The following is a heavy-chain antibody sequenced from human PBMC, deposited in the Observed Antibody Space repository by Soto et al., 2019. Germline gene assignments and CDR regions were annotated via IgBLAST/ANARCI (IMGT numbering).Heavy chain of an antibody. CDR3: ARGGPGYCSSTSSYYLRKDEFDI. CDR1: GYTFTSYD. V-gene: IGHV1-8*01. CDR2: MNPNSGNT. J-gene: IGHJ3*02. D-gene: IGHD2-2*01. Sequence: QVQLVQSGAEVKKPGASVKVSCKASGYTFTSYDINWVRQATGQGHEWMGWMNPNSGNTGYAHKFLGRVTMTRNNSISRDYIELSSLRSEDKYVYYCARGGPGYCSSTSSYYLRKDEFDIWGQGTMVTVSS.